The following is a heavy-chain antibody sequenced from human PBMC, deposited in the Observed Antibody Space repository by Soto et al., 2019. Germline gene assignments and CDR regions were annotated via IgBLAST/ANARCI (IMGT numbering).Heavy chain of an antibody. D-gene: IGHD2-15*01. V-gene: IGHV5-10-1*01. Sequence: GESLKISCKGSGYSFTSYWISWVRQMPGKGLEWMGRIDPSDSYTNYSPSFQGHVTISADKSISTAYLQWSSLKASDTAMYYCAIGGISYYYGMDVWGQGTLVTVSS. CDR3: AIGGISYYYGMDV. CDR2: IDPSDSYT. CDR1: GYSFTSYW. J-gene: IGHJ6*02.